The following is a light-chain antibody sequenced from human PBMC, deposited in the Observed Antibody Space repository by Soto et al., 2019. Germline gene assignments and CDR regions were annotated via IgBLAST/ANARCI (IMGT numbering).Light chain of an antibody. CDR1: HIVSSSY. Sequence: DIGLTNSPLTVALSPGERARLSCGASHIVSSSYLAWYQQKPGLAPRLLIYDAFSRAIGIPDRFSGSGSGTDFTLTISRLEPEDFAVYYCQQYDNTPITFGQGTRLEIK. V-gene: IGKV3D-20*01. CDR3: QQYDNTPIT. CDR2: DAF. J-gene: IGKJ5*01.